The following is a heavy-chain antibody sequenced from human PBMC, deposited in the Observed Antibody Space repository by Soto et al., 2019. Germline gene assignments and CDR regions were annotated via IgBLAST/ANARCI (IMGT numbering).Heavy chain of an antibody. D-gene: IGHD6-19*01. CDR3: ARFIAVAAPGDYYYYGMDV. J-gene: IGHJ6*02. CDR2: TYYRSKWYN. CDR1: GGSVSCNSAA. Sequence: SQTLSLTCAISGGSVSCNSAAWNWIRQSPSRGLEWLGRTYYRSKWYNDYAVSVKSRITINPDTSKNQFSLQLNSVTPEDTAVYYCARFIAVAAPGDYYYYGMDVWGQGTTLTVSS. V-gene: IGHV6-1*01.